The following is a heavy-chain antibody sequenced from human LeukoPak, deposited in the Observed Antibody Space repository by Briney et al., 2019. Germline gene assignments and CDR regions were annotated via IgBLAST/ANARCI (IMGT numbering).Heavy chain of an antibody. V-gene: IGHV3-30*04. CDR1: GFTFTYYA. CDR2: VSNDGRNQ. J-gene: IGHJ3*01. D-gene: IGHD3-10*01. Sequence: GGSLRLSCAASGFTFTYYAMHWVRQAPGKGLEWVSVVSNDGRNQDYTDSVKGRFIISRDDSKSTVYLQVNSLRVDDTAMYYCARGPDPVVRGPRRAFDLWGQGTMVTVSS. CDR3: ARGPDPVVRGPRRAFDL.